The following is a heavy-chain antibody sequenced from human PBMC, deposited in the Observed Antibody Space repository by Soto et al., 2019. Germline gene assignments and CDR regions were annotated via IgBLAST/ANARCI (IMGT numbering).Heavy chain of an antibody. V-gene: IGHV1-18*01. CDR3: ARALYYYDNSGLAF. D-gene: IGHD3-22*01. CDR2: INIYGGGT. CDR1: GYTFTSYG. Sequence: QIHLEQSRPEVKKPGASVKVSCKASGYTFTSYGISWVRLAPGQGLEWLGWINIYGGGTNYPQKYQDIVTMTRDTSTNTVYLEMRSLTSDDTAIYYCARALYYYDNSGLAFWGQGTLVTVSS. J-gene: IGHJ4*02.